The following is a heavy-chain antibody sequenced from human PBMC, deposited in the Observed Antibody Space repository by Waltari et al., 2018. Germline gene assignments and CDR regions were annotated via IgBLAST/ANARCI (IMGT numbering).Heavy chain of an antibody. J-gene: IGHJ2*01. CDR1: GFIFADYA. V-gene: IGHV3-9*01. CDR2: LSWNSVSI. Sequence: DVQLVESGGGLVQPGRSLRLSCAASGFIFADYAMHWVRKVPGQGLEWVSGLSWNSVSIGYADSVKGRFTISRDNGKNSLYLQMNNVRPEDTALYYCAKDRQYYFDTRGYFGGFDVWGRGTLVTVSS. CDR3: AKDRQYYFDTRGYFGGFDV. D-gene: IGHD3-22*01.